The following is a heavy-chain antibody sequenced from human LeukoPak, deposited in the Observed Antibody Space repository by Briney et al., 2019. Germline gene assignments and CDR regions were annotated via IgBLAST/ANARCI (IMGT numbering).Heavy chain of an antibody. J-gene: IGHJ3*02. CDR3: AKDPNGDYIGTFDI. CDR1: GFTVSSNY. V-gene: IGHV3-53*01. D-gene: IGHD4-17*01. Sequence: PGGSLRLSCAASGFTVSSNYMSWVRQAPGKGLEWVSVIYSGGSTYYADSVKGRFTISRDNSKNTLYLQMNSLRVEDTAVYYCAKDPNGDYIGTFDIWGQGTMVTVSS. CDR2: IYSGGST.